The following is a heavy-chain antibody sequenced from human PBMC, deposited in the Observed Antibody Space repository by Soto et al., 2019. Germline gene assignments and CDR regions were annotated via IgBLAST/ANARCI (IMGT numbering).Heavy chain of an antibody. Sequence: GASVKVSCKASGYTFTSYGISWVRQAPGQGLEWMGWISAYNGNTNYAQKLQGRVTMTTDTSTSTAYMELRSLRSDDTAVYYCARDRPRGSRIAASPPHYYYYGMDVWGQGTTVTVSS. CDR2: ISAYNGNT. V-gene: IGHV1-18*01. D-gene: IGHD6-6*01. CDR1: GYTFTSYG. J-gene: IGHJ6*02. CDR3: ARDRPRGSRIAASPPHYYYYGMDV.